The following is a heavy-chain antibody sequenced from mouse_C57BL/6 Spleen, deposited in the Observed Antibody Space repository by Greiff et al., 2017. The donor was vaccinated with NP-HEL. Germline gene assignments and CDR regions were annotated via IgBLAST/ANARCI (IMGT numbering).Heavy chain of an antibody. CDR3: ARSTVVAYYFDY. V-gene: IGHV1-26*01. CDR1: GYTFTDYY. J-gene: IGHJ2*01. D-gene: IGHD1-1*01. Sequence: EVQLQQSGPELVKPGASVKISCKASGYTFTDYYMNWVKQSHGKSLEWIGDINPNNGGTSYNQKFKGKATLTVDKSSSTAYMELRSLTSEDFAVYYCARSTVVAYYFDYWGQGTTLTVSS. CDR2: INPNNGGT.